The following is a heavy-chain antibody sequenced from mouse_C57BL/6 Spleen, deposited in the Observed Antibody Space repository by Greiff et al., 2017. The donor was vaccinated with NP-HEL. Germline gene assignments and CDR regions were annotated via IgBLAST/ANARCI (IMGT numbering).Heavy chain of an antibody. V-gene: IGHV14-4*01. D-gene: IGHD1-1*01. Sequence: EVQLQQSGAELVRPGASVKLSCTASGFNIKDDYMHWVKQRPEQGLEWIGWIDPENGDTDYASKFQGKATITADPSANTAYLQLRSLRSVDTAVYDCTTGSYYGSSPCDVWGTGTTVTVSS. CDR3: TTGSYYGSSPCDV. CDR1: GFNIKDDY. CDR2: IDPENGDT. J-gene: IGHJ1*03.